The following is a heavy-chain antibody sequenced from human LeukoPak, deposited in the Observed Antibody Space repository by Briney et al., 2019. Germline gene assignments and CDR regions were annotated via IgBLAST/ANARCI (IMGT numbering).Heavy chain of an antibody. J-gene: IGHJ5*02. V-gene: IGHV1-18*01. CDR1: GYTFTSYG. D-gene: IGHD1-1*01. CDR2: ISAYNGNT. Sequence: ASVKVSCKASGYTFTSYGISWVRQAPGQGLEWMGWISAYNGNTNYAQKLQGRVTMTTDTSTSTAYMELRSLRSDDTAVYYCARENNNDLNNWFDPWGQGTLVTVSS. CDR3: ARENNNDLNNWFDP.